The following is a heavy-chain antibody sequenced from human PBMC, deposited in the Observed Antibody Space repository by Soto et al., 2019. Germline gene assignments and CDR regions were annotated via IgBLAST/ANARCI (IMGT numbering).Heavy chain of an antibody. Sequence: EVQLVESGGGLVKPGGSLRLSCAASGFTFSNAWMNWVRQAPGKGLEWVGRIKSKTDGGTTDYAAPVKGRFTISRDDSKITLYLQMNSLKTEDTAVYYCTTDGDIVVVTDPEHWGQGTLVTVSS. CDR2: IKSKTDGGTT. V-gene: IGHV3-15*07. CDR3: TTDGDIVVVTDPEH. J-gene: IGHJ4*02. D-gene: IGHD2-2*01. CDR1: GFTFSNAW.